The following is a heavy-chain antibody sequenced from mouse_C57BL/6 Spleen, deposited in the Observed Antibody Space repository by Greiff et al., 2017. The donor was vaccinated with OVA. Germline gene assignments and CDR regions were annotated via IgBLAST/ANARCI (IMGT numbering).Heavy chain of an antibody. CDR3: TREGDYYGSSYYFDY. V-gene: IGHV5-9-1*02. CDR1: GFTFSSYA. J-gene: IGHJ2*01. CDR2: ISSGGDYI. Sequence: EVMLVESGEGLVKPGGSLKLSCAASGFTFSSYAMSWVRQTPEKRLEWVAYISSGGDYIYYADTVKGRFTISRDNARNTLYLQMSSLKSEDTAMYYCTREGDYYGSSYYFDYWGQGTTLTVSS. D-gene: IGHD1-1*01.